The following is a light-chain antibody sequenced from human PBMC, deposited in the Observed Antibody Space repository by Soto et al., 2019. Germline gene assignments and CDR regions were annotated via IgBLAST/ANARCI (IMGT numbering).Light chain of an antibody. CDR2: AAS. CDR1: QSISSY. Sequence: DIQMTQSPSSLSASVGDRVTITCRASQSISSYLNWYQQKPGKAPKLLIYAASSLQSGVPSRFSGSGSGTDFTLTISSLQPEDFAVYYCQQYGSSRWTFGQGTKVEI. J-gene: IGKJ1*01. CDR3: QQYGSSRWT. V-gene: IGKV1-39*01.